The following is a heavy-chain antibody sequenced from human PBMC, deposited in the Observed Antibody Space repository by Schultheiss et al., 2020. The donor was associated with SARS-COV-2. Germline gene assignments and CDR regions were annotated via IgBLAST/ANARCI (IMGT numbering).Heavy chain of an antibody. Sequence: ASVKVSCKASGYTFTGYYMHWVRQAPGQGLEWMGWINPNSGGTNYAQKFQGWVTMTRDTSISTAYMELSRLRSDDTAVYYCARGLYSSGWYGGYYFDYWGQGTLVTVSS. CDR2: INPNSGGT. CDR1: GYTFTGYY. V-gene: IGHV1-2*04. CDR3: ARGLYSSGWYGGYYFDY. J-gene: IGHJ4*02. D-gene: IGHD6-19*01.